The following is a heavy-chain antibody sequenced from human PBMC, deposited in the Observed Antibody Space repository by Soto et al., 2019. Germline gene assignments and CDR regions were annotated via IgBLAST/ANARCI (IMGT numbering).Heavy chain of an antibody. CDR3: ERGDTGYSYGKVDL. V-gene: IGHV3-74*01. Sequence: GSLRLSCEASGFTFTMYWMHWVRQAPGKGLVWVSRVNSDGTGTTYADSVKGRFTVSRDNAKNSVFLQMDSLRAEDAGVYFCERGDTGYSYGKVDLWGQGTLVTVSS. CDR2: VNSDGTGT. CDR1: GFTFTMYW. J-gene: IGHJ5*02. D-gene: IGHD5-18*01.